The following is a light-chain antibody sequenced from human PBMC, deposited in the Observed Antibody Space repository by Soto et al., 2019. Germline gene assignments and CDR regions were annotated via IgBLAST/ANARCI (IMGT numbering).Light chain of an antibody. CDR1: QSISSW. Sequence: DIQMTQSPSTLSASVGDRVTITCRASQSISSWLAWYQQKPGKAPKLLIYDASSLESGVPSRFSGSGSGTEFTLTISSLQPDDFATYYCQQYNSYSSWTFDQGT. CDR2: DAS. V-gene: IGKV1-5*01. CDR3: QQYNSYSSWT. J-gene: IGKJ1*01.